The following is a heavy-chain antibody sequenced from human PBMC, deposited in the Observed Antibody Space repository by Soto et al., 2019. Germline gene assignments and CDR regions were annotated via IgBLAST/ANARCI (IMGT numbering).Heavy chain of an antibody. V-gene: IGHV1-18*01. D-gene: IGHD6-13*01. J-gene: IGHJ4*02. CDR1: GYTFTRYG. Sequence: ASGKVSGKASGYTFTRYGMSWVRQAPGQGREWMGWSSAYNGNTNYAQKLQGRLTMTPDTSTSTAYMELRSLRSDDTAVYYCASESSSSCHDYWGQGPLVTV. CDR3: ASESSSSCHDY. CDR2: SSAYNGNT.